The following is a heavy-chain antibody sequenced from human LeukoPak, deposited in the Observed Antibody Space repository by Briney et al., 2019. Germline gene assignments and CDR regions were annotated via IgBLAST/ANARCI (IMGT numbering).Heavy chain of an antibody. CDR2: IRGNSERT. V-gene: IGHV3-23*01. CDR1: GFTFSAYA. CDR3: AREQSGTRGWYTVDY. Sequence: PGGSLRLSCAASGFTFSAYAITWVRQAPGKGLEWVSAIRGNSERTYYADSVRGRSTISRDNSKDTVYLQISSLRVEDTAVYYCAREQSGTRGWYTVDYWGQGTLVAVSS. D-gene: IGHD6-19*01. J-gene: IGHJ4*02.